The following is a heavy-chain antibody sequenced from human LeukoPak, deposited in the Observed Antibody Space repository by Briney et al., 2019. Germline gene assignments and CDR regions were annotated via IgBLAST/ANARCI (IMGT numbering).Heavy chain of an antibody. CDR2: ISTYNRNT. J-gene: IGHJ6*02. CDR3: ARESYCSSTSCYSDYYYYGMDV. CDR1: GYAFNNFG. D-gene: IGHD2-2*01. Sequence: ASVKVSCKTSGYAFNNFGITWVRQAPGQGLEWMGWISTYNRNTNYAQKLQGRVTMTTDTSTSTAYMELRSLRSDDTAVYYCARESYCSSTSCYSDYYYYGMDVWGQGTTVTVSS. V-gene: IGHV1-18*01.